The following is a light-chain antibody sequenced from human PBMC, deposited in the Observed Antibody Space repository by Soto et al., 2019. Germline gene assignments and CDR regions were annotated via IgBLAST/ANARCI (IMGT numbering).Light chain of an antibody. J-gene: IGKJ1*01. CDR1: QSISSW. V-gene: IGKV1-5*03. Sequence: DIHMTQSPSTLSASVGEIVTITCRASQSISSWVAWYQQKPGKAPKLLIYKASTLKSGVPARFSGSGSGTEFTLTISSLQPDDFATYYCQHYNSYSQAFGQGTKVDI. CDR3: QHYNSYSQA. CDR2: KAS.